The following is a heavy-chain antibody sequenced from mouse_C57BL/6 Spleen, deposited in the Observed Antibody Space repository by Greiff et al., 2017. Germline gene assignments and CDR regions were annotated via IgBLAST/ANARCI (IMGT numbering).Heavy chain of an antibody. D-gene: IGHD1-1*01. Sequence: QVQLQQSGPELVKPGASVKISCKASGYAFSSSWMNWVKQRPGKGLEWIGRIYPGDGDTNYNGKFKGKATLTADKSSSTAYMQLSSLTSEDSAVYFCARGAHFYYYCDYWGQGTTLTVSS. J-gene: IGHJ2*01. CDR2: IYPGDGDT. CDR1: GYAFSSSW. CDR3: ARGAHFYYYCDY. V-gene: IGHV1-82*01.